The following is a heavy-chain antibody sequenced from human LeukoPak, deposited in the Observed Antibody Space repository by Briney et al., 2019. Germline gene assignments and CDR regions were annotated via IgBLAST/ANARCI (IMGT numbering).Heavy chain of an antibody. CDR2: ISSYGGST. CDR3: VKDLYSYSFDY. V-gene: IGHV3-64D*09. Sequence: GGSLRLSCSASGFTFRNYGMHRVRQAPGKGLEYVSTISSYGGSTYYADLVKGRFTISRDNSKNTLYLQMSSLRAEDTAVYCCVKDLYSYSFDYWGQGTLVTVSS. CDR1: GFTFRNYG. J-gene: IGHJ4*02. D-gene: IGHD2-8*01.